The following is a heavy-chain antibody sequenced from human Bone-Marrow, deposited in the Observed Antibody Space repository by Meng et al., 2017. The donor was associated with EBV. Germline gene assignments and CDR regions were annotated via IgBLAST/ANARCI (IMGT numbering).Heavy chain of an antibody. V-gene: IGHV4-34*01. CDR3: ARDNYGLGDYHKSGY. Sequence: QVQLQQWGAGLLKPSETLSLTCAVYGGSFSGYYWNWSRQPPGKGLEWIGEINHSGSTNYNPSLKSRVTISVDTSKNQFYLKLSSVTAADTAVYYCARDNYGLGDYHKSGYWGQGILVTVSS. CDR2: INHSGST. J-gene: IGHJ4*02. CDR1: GGSFSGYY. D-gene: IGHD3-16*01.